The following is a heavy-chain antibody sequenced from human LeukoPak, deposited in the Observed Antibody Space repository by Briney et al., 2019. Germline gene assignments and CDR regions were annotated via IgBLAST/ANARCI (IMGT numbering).Heavy chain of an antibody. CDR1: GFTFSNAW. V-gene: IGHV3-15*01. CDR2: IKSKTDGGTT. CDR3: TTEGYDILTGLYYFDY. D-gene: IGHD3-9*01. J-gene: IGHJ4*02. Sequence: GGSLRLSCAASGFTFSNAWMSWVRQAPGKGLQWVGRIKSKTDGGTTDYAAPVKGRFTISRDDSKNTLYLQMNSLKTEDTAVYYCTTEGYDILTGLYYFDYWGQGTLVTVSS.